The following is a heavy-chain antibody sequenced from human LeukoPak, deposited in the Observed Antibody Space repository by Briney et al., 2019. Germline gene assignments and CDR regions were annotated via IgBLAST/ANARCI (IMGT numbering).Heavy chain of an antibody. CDR3: ASDRAGGGAARFFDP. D-gene: IGHD6-6*01. J-gene: IGHJ5*02. CDR2: IYYSGST. CDR1: GGSIISSSYY. Sequence: SETLSLTCTVSGGSIISSSYYWGWIRQPPGRGLEWIGNIYYSGSTYYNPSLKSRVTLSADTSKNQFSLRLSSVTAADTAVYYCASDRAGGGAARFFDPWGQGTLVTVSS. V-gene: IGHV4-39*07.